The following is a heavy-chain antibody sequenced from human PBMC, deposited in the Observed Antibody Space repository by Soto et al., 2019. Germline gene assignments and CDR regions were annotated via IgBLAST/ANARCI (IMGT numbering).Heavy chain of an antibody. V-gene: IGHV4-61*08. CDR1: GADLSRGGYF. J-gene: IGHJ5*02. CDR3: TREQSDDNYFDP. Sequence: SETLSLNCTVSGADLSRGGYFYTWVRQPPGKGLEWLGYIYYSGGTNYNPSLKSRVTISIDKSKRQFSLRLISVTAADTAVYYCTREQSDDNYFDPWGQGTLVTVSS. D-gene: IGHD6-19*01. CDR2: IYYSGGT.